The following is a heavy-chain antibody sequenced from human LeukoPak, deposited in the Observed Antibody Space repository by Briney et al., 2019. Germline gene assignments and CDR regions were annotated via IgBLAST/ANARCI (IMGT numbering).Heavy chain of an antibody. J-gene: IGHJ4*02. V-gene: IGHV1-46*01. CDR3: ARSGSSTSCPRDY. D-gene: IGHD2-2*01. CDR1: GYTFTNYY. Sequence: ASVKVSCKASGYTFTNYYMHWVRQAPGQGLEWMGIINPSGSNTGYAQKFQGRVTMTRDTSTSTVYMELSSLRSEDTAVYYCARSGSSTSCPRDYWGQGTLVTVAS. CDR2: INPSGSNT.